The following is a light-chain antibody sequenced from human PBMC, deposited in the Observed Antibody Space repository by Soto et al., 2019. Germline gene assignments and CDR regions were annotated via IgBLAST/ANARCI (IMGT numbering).Light chain of an antibody. J-gene: IGKJ3*01. CDR2: GAS. CDR1: QSITTS. V-gene: IGKV1-39*01. Sequence: DIQMTQAPSSLSASVGDRVTITCRASQSITTSLSWHQQKPGKAPKVLIYGASKLQGGVPSRFRGSGSGTDFTLTISSLQPEDFAAYDCQQSSSTPFTFGPGTRVDV. CDR3: QQSSSTPFT.